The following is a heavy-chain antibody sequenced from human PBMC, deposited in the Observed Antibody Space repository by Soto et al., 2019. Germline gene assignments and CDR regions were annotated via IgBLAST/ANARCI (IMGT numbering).Heavy chain of an antibody. Sequence: QVQLVESGGGVVQPGRSLRLSCAASGFTFSSYAMHWVRQAPGKGLEWVAVISYDGSNKYYADSVKGRFTISRDNSKNTLYLQMNSLRAEDTAVYYCASGNGYYDILPGLIHDYWGQGTLVTVSS. J-gene: IGHJ4*02. CDR1: GFTFSSYA. V-gene: IGHV3-30-3*01. CDR2: ISYDGSNK. D-gene: IGHD3-9*01. CDR3: ASGNGYYDILPGLIHDY.